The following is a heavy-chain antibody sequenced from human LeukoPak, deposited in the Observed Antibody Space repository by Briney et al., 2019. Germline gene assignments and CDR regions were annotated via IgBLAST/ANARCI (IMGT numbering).Heavy chain of an antibody. CDR2: IWYDGSNK. D-gene: IGHD3-10*01. V-gene: IGHV3-33*01. J-gene: IGHJ5*02. CDR3: ARPNYYGSGNNWFDP. Sequence: PGGSLRLSCAASGFTFRNYGMHWVRQAPGKGLEWVAVIWYDGSNKYYADSVKGRFTISRDNSKNTLYLQMNSLRAEDTAVYYCARPNYYGSGNNWFDPWGQGTLVTVSS. CDR1: GFTFRNYG.